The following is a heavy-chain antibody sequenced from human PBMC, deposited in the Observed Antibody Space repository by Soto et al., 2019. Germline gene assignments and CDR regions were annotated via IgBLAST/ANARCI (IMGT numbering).Heavy chain of an antibody. V-gene: IGHV3-33*01. J-gene: IGHJ6*02. CDR2: IWYDGSNK. CDR1: GFTFSSYG. Sequence: PGGSLRLSCAASGFTFSSYGMHWVRQAPGKGLEWVAVIWYDGSNKYYADSVKGRFTISRDNSKNTLYLQMNSLRAEDTAVYYCARDRRGTIFGVVIIPTAYYYYGMDVWGQGTTVTVSS. D-gene: IGHD3-3*01. CDR3: ARDRRGTIFGVVIIPTAYYYYGMDV.